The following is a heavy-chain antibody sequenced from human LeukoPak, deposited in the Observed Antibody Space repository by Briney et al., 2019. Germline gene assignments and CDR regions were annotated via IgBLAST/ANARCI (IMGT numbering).Heavy chain of an antibody. Sequence: EPGGSLRLSCAASGFTFSSYGMHWVRQAPGKGLEWVAVISYDGSNKYYADSVKGRFTISRDNSKNTLYLQMNSLRAEDTAVYYCAKGKSTGRITMLKFDYWGQGTLVTVSS. V-gene: IGHV3-30*18. CDR3: AKGKSTGRITMLKFDY. D-gene: IGHD3-10*02. CDR2: ISYDGSNK. J-gene: IGHJ4*02. CDR1: GFTFSSYG.